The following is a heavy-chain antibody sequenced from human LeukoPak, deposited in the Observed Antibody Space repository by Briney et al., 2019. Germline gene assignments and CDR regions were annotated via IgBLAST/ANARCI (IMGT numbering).Heavy chain of an antibody. CDR1: GGSFSGYY. Sequence: SETLSLTCAVYGGSFSGYYWSWIRQPPGKGLEWIGEINHSGSTNYNPSLKSRVTISVDTSKNQFSLKLSSVTAADTAVYYCARASGGCSSTSCYLNWFDPWGQGTLVTLSS. CDR3: ARASGGCSSTSCYLNWFDP. D-gene: IGHD2-2*01. CDR2: INHSGST. J-gene: IGHJ5*02. V-gene: IGHV4-34*01.